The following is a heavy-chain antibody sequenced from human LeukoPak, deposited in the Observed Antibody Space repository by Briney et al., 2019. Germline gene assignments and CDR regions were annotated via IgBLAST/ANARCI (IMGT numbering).Heavy chain of an antibody. CDR2: IIPNSGGS. J-gene: IGHJ4*02. CDR1: GFTFTGYY. CDR3: ARGVYGGNEVDY. V-gene: IGHV1-2*02. D-gene: IGHD4-23*01. Sequence: ASVKVSCKASGFTFTGYYMNWVRQAPGQGLEWMGWIIPNSGGSNYAEKFQGRVTMTRDTSISTAYMELSRLTSDDTAVYYCARGVYGGNEVDYRGQGTLVTVSS.